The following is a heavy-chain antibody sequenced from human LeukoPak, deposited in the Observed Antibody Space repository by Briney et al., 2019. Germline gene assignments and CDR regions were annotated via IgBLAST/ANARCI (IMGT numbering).Heavy chain of an antibody. Sequence: SETLSLTCTVSGGSISSSSYYWGWIRQPPGTGLEWIGSIYYSGSTYYNPSLKSRVTMSVDTSKNQFSLKLSSVTAADTAVYYCARSGYNWNDYWGQGTLVTVSS. J-gene: IGHJ4*02. D-gene: IGHD1-20*01. CDR2: IYYSGST. CDR1: GGSISSSSYY. CDR3: ARSGYNWNDY. V-gene: IGHV4-39*01.